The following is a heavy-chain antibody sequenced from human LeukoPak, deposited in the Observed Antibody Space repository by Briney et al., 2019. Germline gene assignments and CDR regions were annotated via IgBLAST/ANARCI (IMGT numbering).Heavy chain of an antibody. CDR2: ISSSGSTK. Sequence: GGSLRLSCGASGITFSSYSMNWVRQAPGKGLEWVSYISSSGSTKYYADSVRGRFTISRDNARNSLYLQMNSLRAEDTAVYYCARDIPDCTNGVCYKNGMDVWGQGTTVTVSS. D-gene: IGHD2-8*01. J-gene: IGHJ6*02. CDR1: GITFSSYS. V-gene: IGHV3-48*01. CDR3: ARDIPDCTNGVCYKNGMDV.